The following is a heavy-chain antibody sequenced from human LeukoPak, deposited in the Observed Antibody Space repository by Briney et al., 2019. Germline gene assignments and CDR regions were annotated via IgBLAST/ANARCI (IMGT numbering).Heavy chain of an antibody. CDR1: GGSISSYY. V-gene: IGHV4-59*01. J-gene: IGHJ3*02. CDR3: ARDRRRSGSYCSGGSCYSRGGAFDI. CDR2: IYYSGST. D-gene: IGHD2-15*01. Sequence: SETLSLTCTVSGGSISSYYWSWIRQPPGKGLEWIGYIYYSGSTNYNPSLKSRVTISAETSKSQFSLKLSSVTAADTAVYYCARDRRRSGSYCSGGSCYSRGGAFDIWGQGTMVTVSS.